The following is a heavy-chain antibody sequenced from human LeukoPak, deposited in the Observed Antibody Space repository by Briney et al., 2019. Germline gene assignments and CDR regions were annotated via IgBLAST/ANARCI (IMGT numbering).Heavy chain of an antibody. J-gene: IGHJ4*02. CDR1: GGTFSSYA. D-gene: IGHD1-26*01. V-gene: IGHV1-69*13. Sequence: GASVKVSCKASGGTFSSYAISWVRQAPGQGLEWMGGIIPIFGTANYAQKFQGRVTITADESTSTAYMELSSLRFEDTAVYYCARDRVVGATTAFDYWGQGTLVTVSS. CDR3: ARDRVVGATTAFDY. CDR2: IIPIFGTA.